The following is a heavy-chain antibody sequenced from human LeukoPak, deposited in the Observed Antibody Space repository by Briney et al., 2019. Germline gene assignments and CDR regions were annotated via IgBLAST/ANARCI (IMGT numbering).Heavy chain of an antibody. Sequence: GRSLRLSCAASGFTFSSYAMHWVRQAPGKGLEWVAVISYDGSNKYYADSVKGRFTISRDNSKNTLYLQMNSLRAEDTAVYYCARGKINIVATIMAYWGQETLVTVSS. J-gene: IGHJ4*02. CDR2: ISYDGSNK. D-gene: IGHD5-12*01. CDR1: GFTFSSYA. CDR3: ARGKINIVATIMAY. V-gene: IGHV3-30-3*01.